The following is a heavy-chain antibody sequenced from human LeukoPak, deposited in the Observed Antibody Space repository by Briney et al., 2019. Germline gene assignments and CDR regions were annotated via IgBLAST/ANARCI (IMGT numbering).Heavy chain of an antibody. CDR2: ISASKDHT. CDR1: VDTFSING. CDR3: ATVGYCSSTSCYYYYYMDV. J-gene: IGHJ6*03. D-gene: IGHD2-2*01. V-gene: IGHV1-18*01. Sequence: ASLRVSSKASVDTFSINGIYWRRQAPGQGLECRGWISASKDHTNYAQKLQGRVTMTTDTSTSTAYMELRSLRSDDTAVYYCATVGYCSSTSCYYYYYMDVWGKGTTVTVSS.